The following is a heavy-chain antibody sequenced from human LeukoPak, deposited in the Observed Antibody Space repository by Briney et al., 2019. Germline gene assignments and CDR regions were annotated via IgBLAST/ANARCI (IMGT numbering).Heavy chain of an antibody. CDR1: GFTFSRHA. Sequence: GGSLRLSCAASGFTFSRHAMSWVRQAPGKGLEWVSDISGSGGSTYYADSVKGRFTISRDNSKNTLYLQMNSLRAEDTAVYYCARDRDNGARGAFDIWGQGTMVTVPS. D-gene: IGHD2-8*01. V-gene: IGHV3-23*01. J-gene: IGHJ3*02. CDR2: ISGSGGST. CDR3: ARDRDNGARGAFDI.